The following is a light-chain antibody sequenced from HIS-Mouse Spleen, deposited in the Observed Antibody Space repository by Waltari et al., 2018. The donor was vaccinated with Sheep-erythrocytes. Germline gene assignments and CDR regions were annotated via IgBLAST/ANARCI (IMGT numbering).Light chain of an antibody. CDR1: KLGDQY. J-gene: IGLJ3*02. Sequence: SYELPQRRSVLVSPGSTASIPWPGDKLGDQYACWYQQKPGQSPVLVIYQDSKRPSAIPERFSVSHSGNTTTLPISGTQASDEADYYCQAWDSSTAWVFGGGTKLTVL. V-gene: IGLV3-1*01. CDR3: QAWDSSTAWV. CDR2: QDS.